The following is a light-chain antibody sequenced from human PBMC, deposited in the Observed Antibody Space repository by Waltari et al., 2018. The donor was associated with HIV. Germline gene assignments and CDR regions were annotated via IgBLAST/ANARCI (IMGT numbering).Light chain of an antibody. Sequence: QSVLTQPPSASGTPGQRVTISCSRSSSNIGSNYVYWYQQLPGTAPKLLIYRNNQRPSGVPDRFSGSKSGTSASLAISGLRSEDEADYYCAVWGDSLNSYVFGTGTEVTVL. CDR1: SSNIGSNY. CDR3: AVWGDSLNSYV. V-gene: IGLV1-47*01. CDR2: RNN. J-gene: IGLJ1*01.